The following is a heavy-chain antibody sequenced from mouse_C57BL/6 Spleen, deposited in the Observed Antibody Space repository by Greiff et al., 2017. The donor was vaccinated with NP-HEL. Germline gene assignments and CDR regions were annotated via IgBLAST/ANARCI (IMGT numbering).Heavy chain of an antibody. CDR3: ARSEGFAY. CDR2: IYPRSGNT. Sequence: VKLMESGAELARPGASVKLSCKASGYTFTSYGISWVKQRTGQGLEWIGEIYPRSGNTYYNEKFKGKATLTADKSSSTAYMELRSLTSEDSAVYFCARSEGFAYWGQGTLVTVSA. J-gene: IGHJ3*01. V-gene: IGHV1-81*01. CDR1: GYTFTSYG.